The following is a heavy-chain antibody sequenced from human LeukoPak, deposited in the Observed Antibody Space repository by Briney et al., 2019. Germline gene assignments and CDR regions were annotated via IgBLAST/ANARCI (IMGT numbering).Heavy chain of an antibody. Sequence: ASVKVSCKASGYTFTSYDINWVRQATGQGLEWMGWMNPNSGNTGYAQKFQGRVTMTRNTSISTAYMELSSLRSEDTAVYYCARWHDILTGPKNSFDYWGQGTLVTVSS. D-gene: IGHD3-9*01. CDR1: GYTFTSYD. CDR2: MNPNSGNT. CDR3: ARWHDILTGPKNSFDY. V-gene: IGHV1-8*01. J-gene: IGHJ4*02.